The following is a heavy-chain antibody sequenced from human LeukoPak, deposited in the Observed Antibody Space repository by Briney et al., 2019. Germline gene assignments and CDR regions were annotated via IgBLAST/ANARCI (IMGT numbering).Heavy chain of an antibody. CDR3: AKGTTPYYYYMDV. D-gene: IGHD1-14*01. CDR2: INSSGSTI. J-gene: IGHJ6*03. Sequence: GGSLRLSCAASGFTFSDYYMSWIRQAPGKGLEWVSYINSSGSTIYYADSVRGRFTISRDNAKNSLYLQMNSLRAEDTALYYCAKGTTPYYYYMDVWGKGTTVTVSS. V-gene: IGHV3-11*01. CDR1: GFTFSDYY.